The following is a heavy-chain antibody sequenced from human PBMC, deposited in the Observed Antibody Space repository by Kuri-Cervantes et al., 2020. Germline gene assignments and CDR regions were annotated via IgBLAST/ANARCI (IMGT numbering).Heavy chain of an antibody. J-gene: IGHJ6*02. CDR3: ARMRTMVRLRREHYYYGMDV. CDR2: MNPNSGNT. V-gene: IGHV1-8*01. Sequence: ASVKVSCKASGYTFTSYDINWVRQATGQGLEWMGWMNPNSGNTGYAQKFQGRATMTRNTSISTAYMELSSLRSEDTAVYYCARMRTMVRLRREHYYYGMDVWGQGTTVTVSS. D-gene: IGHD3-10*01. CDR1: GYTFTSYD.